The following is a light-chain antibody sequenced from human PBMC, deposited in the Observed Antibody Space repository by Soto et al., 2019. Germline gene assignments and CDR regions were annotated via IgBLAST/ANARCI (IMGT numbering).Light chain of an antibody. V-gene: IGLV2-8*01. CDR2: EVT. CDR3: SSDAGNYNYV. J-gene: IGLJ1*01. CDR1: SSDVGGYDH. Sequence: QSVLTQPPSASGSLGQSVTIPCTGTSSDVGGYDHVSWYQQHPGKAPKLMIYEVTKRPAGVPDRFSGSKSGNTASLTVSGLQAEDEADYYCSSDAGNYNYVFGGGTKVTVL.